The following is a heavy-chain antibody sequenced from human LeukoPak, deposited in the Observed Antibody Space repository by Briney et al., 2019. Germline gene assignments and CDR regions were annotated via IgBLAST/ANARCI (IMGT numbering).Heavy chain of an antibody. J-gene: IGHJ4*02. CDR1: GGSISSYY. CDR3: ARLGLAALDY. Sequence: PSETLSLTCTVSGGSISSYYWSWIRQPPGKGLEWIGYISYTRTTNYNPSLKSRVTISVDTSKNQFSLKLSSVTAADTAVYYCARLGLAALDYWGQGTLVTVSS. D-gene: IGHD3-16*01. CDR2: ISYTRTT. V-gene: IGHV4-59*08.